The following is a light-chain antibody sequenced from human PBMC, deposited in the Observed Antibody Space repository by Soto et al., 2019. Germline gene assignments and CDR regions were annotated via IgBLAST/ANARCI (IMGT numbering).Light chain of an antibody. V-gene: IGKV3-20*01. J-gene: IGKJ1*01. CDR2: IAS. CDR1: QSVSSNY. CDR3: QQYGPSPWT. Sequence: EIVLTQSPGTLSLFPGERATLSCRATQSVSSNYLAWYQQKPGQAPRLLIYIASSRATGIPDRFSGSGSGTDFTLTISRLEPEDFAVSYCQQYGPSPWTFGQGTKVEIK.